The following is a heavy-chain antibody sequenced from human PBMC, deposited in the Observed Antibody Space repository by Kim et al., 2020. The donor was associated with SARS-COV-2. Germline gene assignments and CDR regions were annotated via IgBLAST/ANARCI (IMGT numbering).Heavy chain of an antibody. Sequence: GRTSYAQKCQGGVTMPRDTSTSTVYMELSSLRSEDTAVYYCARDARGMDVWGQGTTVTVSS. V-gene: IGHV1-46*01. CDR3: ARDARGMDV. J-gene: IGHJ6*02. CDR2: GRT.